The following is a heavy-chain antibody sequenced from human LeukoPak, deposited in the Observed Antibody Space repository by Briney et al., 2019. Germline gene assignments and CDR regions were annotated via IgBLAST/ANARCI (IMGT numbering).Heavy chain of an antibody. CDR3: HLFGYYYDSSGSPNAFDI. J-gene: IGHJ3*02. Sequence: ASVKVSCKASGYSFTDYTFHWLRQAPGQRLYWVGWINGGSGNTKYSPEFQGRVTITRDTSASTAYMELSSLRSEDTAVCYCHLFGYYYDSSGSPNAFDIWGQGTMVTVSS. CDR1: GYSFTDYT. CDR2: INGGSGNT. V-gene: IGHV1-3*03. D-gene: IGHD3-22*01.